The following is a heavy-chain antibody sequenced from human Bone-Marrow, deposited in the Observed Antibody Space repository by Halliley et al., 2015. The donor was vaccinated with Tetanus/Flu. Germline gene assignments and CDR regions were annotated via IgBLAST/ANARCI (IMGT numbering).Heavy chain of an antibody. J-gene: IGHJ6*02. Sequence: TLSLTCTVSGGSISSNYWSWIRQPPGKGLEWIGYIYNSGSTYYNPSLKSRVTISVDTSNNQFSLKVTSVTAADTAVYYCARHAPTDTPWGKHSLDVWGQGTTVTVSS. D-gene: IGHD2-21*01. CDR1: GGSISSNY. V-gene: IGHV4-59*08. CDR2: IYNSGST. CDR3: ARHAPTDTPWGKHSLDV.